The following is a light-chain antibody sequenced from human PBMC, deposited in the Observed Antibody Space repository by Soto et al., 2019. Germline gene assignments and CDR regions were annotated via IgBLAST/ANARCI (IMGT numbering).Light chain of an antibody. CDR2: GAS. CDR1: QSVKNNY. CDR3: QQYGTLPRT. Sequence: DIVLTQSPGTLSLSPGERATLSCRASQSVKNNYLAWYQQKPGQAPRLLIYGASSRATDIPDRFSGSGSGTDFTLTIARLEPEDFAVYYCQQYGTLPRTFGQGTKVEIK. J-gene: IGKJ1*01. V-gene: IGKV3-20*01.